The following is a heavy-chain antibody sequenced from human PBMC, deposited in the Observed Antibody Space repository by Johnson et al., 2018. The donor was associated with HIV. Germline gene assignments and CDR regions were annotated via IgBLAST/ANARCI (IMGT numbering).Heavy chain of an antibody. CDR2: ISWDGGST. CDR1: GVIFSDYY. V-gene: IGHV3-43*01. J-gene: IGHJ3*02. CDR3: ARVIDQYFDSILDDAFDI. Sequence: VQLVESGGGLLKPGGSLRLSCSVSGVIFSDYYMHWVRQVPGKGLEWVSLISWDGGSTYYADSVKGRFTISRDNAKNSLYLQMNSLRAEDTALYYCARVIDQYFDSILDDAFDIWGQGTLVTVSS. D-gene: IGHD3-22*01.